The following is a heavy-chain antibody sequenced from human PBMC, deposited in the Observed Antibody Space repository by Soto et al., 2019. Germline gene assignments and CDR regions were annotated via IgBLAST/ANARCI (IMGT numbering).Heavy chain of an antibody. Sequence: GVSVRSTTYYWGWIRQPPGKGLEWIGSIFYSGSTYYNASLKSRITISVDTSRNQFSLNLNSVTAADTAVYYCARAMQLYCSGGSCFGDYFDYWGQGTQVTVSS. J-gene: IGHJ4*02. CDR3: ARAMQLYCSGGSCFGDYFDY. CDR2: IFYSGST. CDR1: GVSVRSTTYY. D-gene: IGHD2-15*01. V-gene: IGHV4-39*01.